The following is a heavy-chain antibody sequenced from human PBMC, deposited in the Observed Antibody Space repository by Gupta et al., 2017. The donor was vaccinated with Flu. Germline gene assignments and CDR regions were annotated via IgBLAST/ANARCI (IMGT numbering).Heavy chain of an antibody. D-gene: IGHD1-26*01. CDR1: GLTLSTDW. Sequence: EVQLVQPVGDLVQPGGSLRLSCVAAGLTLSTDWMTWFRQAPGKGLELLANIKEDGSRAYYADSVRGRFTISRDNTKKSRYLQMNGLRAEDTAVYYCARDDPQKVGACDYWGQGTLVTVSS. CDR2: IKEDGSRA. V-gene: IGHV3-7*04. CDR3: ARDDPQKVGACDY. J-gene: IGHJ4*02.